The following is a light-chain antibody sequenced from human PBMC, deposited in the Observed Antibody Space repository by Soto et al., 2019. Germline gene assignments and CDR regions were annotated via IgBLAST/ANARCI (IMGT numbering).Light chain of an antibody. V-gene: IGKV3-20*01. CDR2: DAS. Sequence: ENMLTQSPGTLTLSPGDRSTLSCRASQRVASTFLAWYQQKPGQAPGLLIYDASSRATGIPDRFSGSGSGTDFTLTISRLEPEDFAVYFCQQYGSSPPWTFGQGTKVDIK. J-gene: IGKJ1*01. CDR3: QQYGSSPPWT. CDR1: QRVASTF.